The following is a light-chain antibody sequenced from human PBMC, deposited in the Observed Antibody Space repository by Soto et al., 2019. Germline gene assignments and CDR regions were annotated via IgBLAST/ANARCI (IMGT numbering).Light chain of an antibody. V-gene: IGLV2-8*01. J-gene: IGLJ3*02. Sequence: QSALTQPPSASGSPGQSVTISCTGTSSDVGGYNYVSWYQQHPGKAPKLMIYEVTKRPSGVPDRFSGSKSGTSASLAISGLQSEDEADYYCAAWDNSLSGWVFGGGTKLTVL. CDR2: EVT. CDR1: SSDVGGYNY. CDR3: AAWDNSLSGWV.